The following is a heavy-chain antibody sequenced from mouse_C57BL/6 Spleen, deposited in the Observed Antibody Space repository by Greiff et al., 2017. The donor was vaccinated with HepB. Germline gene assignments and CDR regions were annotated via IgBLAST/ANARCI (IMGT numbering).Heavy chain of an antibody. D-gene: IGHD1-1*01. CDR1: GYTFTSYG. V-gene: IGHV1-81*01. Sequence: QVQLKQSGAELARPGASVKLSCKASGYTFTSYGISWVKQRTGQGLEWIGEIYPRSGNTYYNEKFKGKATLTADKSSSTAYMELRILTSEDSAVYFCARIITTVVDPYYFDYWGQGTTLTVSS. CDR3: ARIITTVVDPYYFDY. J-gene: IGHJ2*01. CDR2: IYPRSGNT.